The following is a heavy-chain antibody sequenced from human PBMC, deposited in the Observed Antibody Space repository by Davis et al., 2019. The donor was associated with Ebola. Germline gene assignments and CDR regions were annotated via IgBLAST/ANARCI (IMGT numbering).Heavy chain of an antibody. Sequence: ASVKVSCKASGYTFTGYYMHWVRQAPGQGLEWMGWISTYNGNTEYAQRFQGRVTMTPDTSTSTAYMELRSLRSDDTAVYYCARDPFDYGDYWGQGTPVTVSS. D-gene: IGHD4/OR15-4a*01. V-gene: IGHV1-18*04. J-gene: IGHJ4*02. CDR3: ARDPFDYGDY. CDR1: GYTFTGYY. CDR2: ISTYNGNT.